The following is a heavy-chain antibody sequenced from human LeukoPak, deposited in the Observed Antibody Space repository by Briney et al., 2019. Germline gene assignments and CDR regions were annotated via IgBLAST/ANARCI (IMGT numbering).Heavy chain of an antibody. D-gene: IGHD3-16*01. Sequence: SETLSLTCAVSGGSISSGSYSWSWVRQPPGKGLEWIGYIYHRGSTYYNPSLKSRVTMSLDRSNNQFSLNLSSVTAADTAVYYCARFSPRALGNYFDYWGQGTLVTVSS. CDR1: GGSISSGSYS. J-gene: IGHJ4*02. V-gene: IGHV4-30-2*01. CDR2: IYHRGST. CDR3: ARFSPRALGNYFDY.